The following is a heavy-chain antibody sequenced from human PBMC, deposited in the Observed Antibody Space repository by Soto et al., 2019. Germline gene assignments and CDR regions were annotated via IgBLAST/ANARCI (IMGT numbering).Heavy chain of an antibody. Sequence: EVQLLESGGGLVQPGGSLRLSCAASGFTFSSYAMSWVRQAPGKGLEWVSAISGSGGSTYYADSVQGRFTISRDNSKNTLYLQMNSLRAEDTAVYYCAKGAKFLEWLLSGMDVWGQGTTVTVSS. J-gene: IGHJ6*02. D-gene: IGHD3-3*01. CDR1: GFTFSSYA. CDR2: ISGSGGST. CDR3: AKGAKFLEWLLSGMDV. V-gene: IGHV3-23*01.